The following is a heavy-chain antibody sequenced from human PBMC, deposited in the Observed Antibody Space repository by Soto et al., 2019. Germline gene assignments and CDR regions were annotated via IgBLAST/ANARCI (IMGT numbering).Heavy chain of an antibody. D-gene: IGHD2-15*01. CDR3: ARPNRYCSGGSCYLDY. Sequence: ASVKVSCKASVGTFSSYTISWVRQAPGQGLEWMGRMNPNRGNTGYAQKFQGRVTMTRNTSISTAYMELSSLRSEDTAVYYCARPNRYCSGGSCYLDYWGQGTLVTVSS. CDR1: VGTFSSYT. J-gene: IGHJ4*02. V-gene: IGHV1-8*02. CDR2: MNPNRGNT.